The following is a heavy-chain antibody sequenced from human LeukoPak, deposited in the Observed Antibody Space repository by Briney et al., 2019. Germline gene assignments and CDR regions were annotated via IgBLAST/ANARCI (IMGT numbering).Heavy chain of an antibody. CDR3: ARSPYRYYFDY. Sequence: SETLSLTCTVSGGSISSYYWSWIRQPPGKGLEWIGYIYYSGSTNYNPFLKSRVTISVDTSKNQFSLKLSSVTAADTAVYYCARSPYRYYFDYWGQGTLVTVSS. CDR2: IYYSGST. D-gene: IGHD2-15*01. J-gene: IGHJ4*02. CDR1: GGSISSYY. V-gene: IGHV4-59*12.